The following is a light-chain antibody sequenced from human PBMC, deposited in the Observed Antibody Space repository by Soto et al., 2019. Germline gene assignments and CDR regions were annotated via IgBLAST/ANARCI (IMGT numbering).Light chain of an antibody. CDR2: GAS. CDR3: QQYGSSRT. J-gene: IGKJ1*01. V-gene: IGKV3-20*01. Sequence: EIVLTQSPGTLSLSPGERATLSCRASQSVSSSYLAWYQQKPGQAPRLLIYGASSRATGIPDRFSGSGSGTDFTLTISRREPEDFAVNYCQQYGSSRTCGQGTKVELK. CDR1: QSVSSSY.